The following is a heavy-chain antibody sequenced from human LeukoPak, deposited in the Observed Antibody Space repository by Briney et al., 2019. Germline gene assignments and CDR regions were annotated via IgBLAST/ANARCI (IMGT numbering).Heavy chain of an antibody. D-gene: IGHD4-17*01. V-gene: IGHV3-11*06. J-gene: IGHJ4*02. CDR3: ARVTLYGESALDY. CDR2: ISGSSSFT. Sequence: PGGSLRLSCAASGFTFSDYYMSWVRQAPGKGLEWVSYISGSSSFTIYADSVKGRFTISRDNAKNSLYLQMNSLRAEDTAVYYCARVTLYGESALDYWGQGALVVVSS. CDR1: GFTFSDYY.